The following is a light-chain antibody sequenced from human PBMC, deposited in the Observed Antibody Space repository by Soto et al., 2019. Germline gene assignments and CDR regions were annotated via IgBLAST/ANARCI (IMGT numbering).Light chain of an antibody. CDR3: RHYETYPLT. CDR1: QSISNW. Sequence: IRMTQSPSTLSAAVGDRVTITCRASQSISNWLAWYQQKPGKAPKLLIYDASRLESGFPSRISGSASGTEFTLTISRLQPYDCATDYGRHYETYPLTCGQGTRLQI. J-gene: IGKJ5*01. V-gene: IGKV1-5*01. CDR2: DAS.